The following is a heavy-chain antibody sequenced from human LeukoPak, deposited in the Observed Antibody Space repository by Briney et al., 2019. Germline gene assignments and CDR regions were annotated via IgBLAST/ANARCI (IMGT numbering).Heavy chain of an antibody. V-gene: IGHV3-7*01. CDR1: GFTFSSYW. CDR3: ARAPGTTVTTTLDY. D-gene: IGHD4-17*01. Sequence: PGGSLRLSCAASGFTFSSYWMSWVRQAPGKGLEWVANIKQDGSEKYYVDSVKGRFTISRDNAKNSLYLQMNSLRAEDTAVYYCARAPGTTVTTTLDYWGQGTLVTVSS. J-gene: IGHJ4*02. CDR2: IKQDGSEK.